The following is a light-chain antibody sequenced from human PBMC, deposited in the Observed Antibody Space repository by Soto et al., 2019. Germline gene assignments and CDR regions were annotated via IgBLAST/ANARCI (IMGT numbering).Light chain of an antibody. V-gene: IGLV2-8*01. CDR3: SSYTGGNPSYV. CDR2: EVT. CDR1: SSDVGGYDY. Sequence: VLAQPPSASGSPGQSVTISCTGTSSDVGGYDYVSWYQQHPGKAPKLMIYEVTIRPSGVSDRFSGSKSGNTASLTVSGLQAEDEADYYCSSYTGGNPSYVFGTGTKVTVL. J-gene: IGLJ1*01.